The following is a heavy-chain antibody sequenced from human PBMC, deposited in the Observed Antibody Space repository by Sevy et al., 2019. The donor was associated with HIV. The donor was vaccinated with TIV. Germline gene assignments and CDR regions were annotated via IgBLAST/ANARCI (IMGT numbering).Heavy chain of an antibody. CDR3: ARDLIMITLGGVILRRVYGMDV. Sequence: ASVKVSCKASGYTFTSYYMHWVRQAPGQGLEWMGIINPSGGSTSYAQKFQGRVTMTRDTSTSTVYMELSSLRSEDTAVYYCARDLIMITLGGVILRRVYGMDVWGQGTTVTVSS. D-gene: IGHD3-16*02. V-gene: IGHV1-46*01. J-gene: IGHJ6*02. CDR1: GYTFTSYY. CDR2: INPSGGST.